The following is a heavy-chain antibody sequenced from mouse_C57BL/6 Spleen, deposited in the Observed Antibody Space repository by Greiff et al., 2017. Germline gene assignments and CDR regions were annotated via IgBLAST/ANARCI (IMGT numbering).Heavy chain of an antibody. Sequence: VQLKESGPALVKPSQTVSLTCTVTGYSITNGNHWWNWIRQVSGSKLEWIGYISSSGSTDSNPSPKSRITVTRDTFKNEFFVQVKSVTTGGITTSYCARMITTRGYWYYDVWGTGTTVTVSS. CDR1: GYSITNGNHW. V-gene: IGHV3-4*01. CDR3: ARMITTRGYWYYDV. J-gene: IGHJ1*03. CDR2: ISSSGST. D-gene: IGHD2-4*01.